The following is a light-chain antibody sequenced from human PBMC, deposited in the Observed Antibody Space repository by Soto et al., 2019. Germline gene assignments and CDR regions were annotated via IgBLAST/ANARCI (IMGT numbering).Light chain of an antibody. CDR1: QSVRNK. CDR2: DAI. CDR3: QRYSDWPPWT. V-gene: IGKV3-15*01. J-gene: IGKJ1*01. Sequence: SVLPQSPGTLSLSPGERATLSCRASQSVRNKLAWYQQKPGQAPRLLVYDAIIRATGIPDRFIGSGSGTEFTLTITSLQSEDFAIYFCQRYSDWPPWTFGQGAKVDIK.